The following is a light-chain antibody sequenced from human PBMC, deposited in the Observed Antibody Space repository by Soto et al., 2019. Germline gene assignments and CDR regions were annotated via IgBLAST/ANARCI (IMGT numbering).Light chain of an antibody. J-gene: IGKJ3*01. CDR1: QGISSY. Sequence: DIQLTQSPSFLSASVGDRVTITCRASQGISSYLAWYQQKPGKAPKLLIYTASTLQSGVPSRFSDSRSGTEFTLTISSLQPEDFATYYCQQLNSYTFTFGPGTKVDIK. V-gene: IGKV1-9*01. CDR3: QQLNSYTFT. CDR2: TAS.